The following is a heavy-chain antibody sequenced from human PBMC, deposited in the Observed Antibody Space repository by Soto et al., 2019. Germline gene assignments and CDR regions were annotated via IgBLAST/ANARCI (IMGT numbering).Heavy chain of an antibody. J-gene: IGHJ4*02. CDR1: GGSFGKSA. CDR3: ATGVIWIGYFTVDS. V-gene: IGHV1-69*13. Sequence: ASVKVSCKASGGSFGKSAINWVRQTPGQGLEWLGGFIPVYRTLNYAQKFQGRVTITADESTGTAYMTLSSLASDDTAVYYCATGVIWIGYFTVDSWGQGTRVTVS. CDR2: FIPVYRTL. D-gene: IGHD3-3*01.